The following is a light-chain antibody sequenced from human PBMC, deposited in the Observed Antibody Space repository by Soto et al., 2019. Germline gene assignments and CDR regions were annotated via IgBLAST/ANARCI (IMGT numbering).Light chain of an antibody. CDR2: KAS. CDR3: QQYNSYPRT. J-gene: IGKJ4*01. Sequence: DIQMTQSPSTLSASVGDRVTTTCRASQSISSWLAWYQQKPGKAPKLLIYKASSLESGVPSRFSDSGSGTEFTLTISSLQPDDFATYYCQQYNSYPRTFGGGTKVEIK. V-gene: IGKV1-5*03. CDR1: QSISSW.